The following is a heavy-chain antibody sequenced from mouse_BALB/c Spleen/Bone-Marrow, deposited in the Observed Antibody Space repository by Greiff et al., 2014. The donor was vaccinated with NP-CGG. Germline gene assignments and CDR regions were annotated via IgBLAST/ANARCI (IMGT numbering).Heavy chain of an antibody. CDR2: IDPSDSEI. J-gene: IGHJ2*01. CDR1: GYTFTGYW. V-gene: IGHV1-61*01. Sequence: QVQLRQSGAEVVRPGASVELSCKASGYTFTGYWMNWVKQRPGQGLEWIGMIDPSDSEIHYNPMFRDKATLTVDKSSSTAYMQLSSLTSDDSAVYYCVRKYGKGGDYWGQGTTLTVSS. D-gene: IGHD2-10*02. CDR3: VRKYGKGGDY.